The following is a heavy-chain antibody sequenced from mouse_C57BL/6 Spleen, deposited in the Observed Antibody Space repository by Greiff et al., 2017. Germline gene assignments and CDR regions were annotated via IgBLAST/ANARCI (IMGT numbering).Heavy chain of an antibody. CDR3: AIYNGYNAMDY. J-gene: IGHJ4*01. V-gene: IGHV1-82*01. D-gene: IGHD2-3*01. CDR1: GYAFSSSW. CDR2: IYPGDGDT. Sequence: QVQLQQSGPELVKPGASVKISCKASGYAFSSSWMNWVKQRPGQGLEWIGRIYPGDGDTNYNGKFKGKATLTADKSSRTASMHLSSLTSEDSAVYFCAIYNGYNAMDYWGQGTSVTVSS.